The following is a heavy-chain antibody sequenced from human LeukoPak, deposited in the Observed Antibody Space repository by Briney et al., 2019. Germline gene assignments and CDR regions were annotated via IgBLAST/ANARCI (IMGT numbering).Heavy chain of an antibody. Sequence: PSETLSLTCAVYGGSVSGYYWSWIRQPPGKGLEWIGEINHSGSTNYNPSLKRRVTISVDTSKNQFSLKLSSVTAADTAVYYCARRGGGYYGNWFDPWGQGTLVTVSS. J-gene: IGHJ5*02. V-gene: IGHV4-34*01. CDR3: ARRGGGYYGNWFDP. CDR2: INHSGST. D-gene: IGHD3-22*01. CDR1: GGSVSGYY.